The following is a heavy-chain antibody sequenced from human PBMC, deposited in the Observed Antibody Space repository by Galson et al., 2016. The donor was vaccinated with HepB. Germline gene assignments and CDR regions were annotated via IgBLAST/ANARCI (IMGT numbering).Heavy chain of an antibody. V-gene: IGHV3-9*01. J-gene: IGHJ4*02. CDR2: ITWNSGHG. CDR3: AKHSAMAAVGVEVDY. D-gene: IGHD5-24*01. CDR1: GFTFDDFA. Sequence: SLRLSCAASGFTFDDFAMHWVRQVPGKGLEWVSTITWNSGHGDDAGSVKGRFTISRDNAMNSLYLQMNSLILEDTALYYCAKHSAMAAVGVEVDYWGQGVLVTVSS.